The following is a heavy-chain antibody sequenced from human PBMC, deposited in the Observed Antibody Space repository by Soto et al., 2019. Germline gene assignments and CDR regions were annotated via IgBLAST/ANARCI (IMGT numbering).Heavy chain of an antibody. V-gene: IGHV3-23*01. D-gene: IGHD6-13*01. CDR1: GFTFNRHA. CDR3: AKVSSSWYAGFFDL. Sequence: EVQLLESGGGLVQPGGSLRLSCTASGFTFNRHAMTWVRQAPGKGLVWVSGLSDSGGSIYYADSVKGRFTVSRDNSMNTLYLQMNTLRAEDTAIYYCAKVSSSWYAGFFDLWGQGTLVTVSS. CDR2: LSDSGGSI. J-gene: IGHJ4*02.